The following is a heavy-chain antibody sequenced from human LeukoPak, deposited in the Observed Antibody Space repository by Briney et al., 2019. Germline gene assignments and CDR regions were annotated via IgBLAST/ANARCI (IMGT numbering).Heavy chain of an antibody. V-gene: IGHV4-39*07. Sequence: SETLSLTCTVSGGSISSSSYYWGWIRQPPGKGLEWIGSVYYTGASYYNPSLKSRVTISMDTSMKHFSLKLTSVTAADTAVYYCARGAPPQNWGQGTLVTVSS. CDR3: ARGAPPQN. J-gene: IGHJ4*02. CDR2: VYYTGAS. CDR1: GGSISSSSYY.